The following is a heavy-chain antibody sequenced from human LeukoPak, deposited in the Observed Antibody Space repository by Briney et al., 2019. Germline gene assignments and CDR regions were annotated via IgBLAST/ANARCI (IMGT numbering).Heavy chain of an antibody. CDR3: ARDFRDTSLITYPYFMDV. D-gene: IGHD3-16*01. CDR2: INSDGSST. J-gene: IGHJ6*03. Sequence: GGSLRLSCAASGFTFSSYWMHWVRQAPGKGLVWVSRINSDGSSTSYADSVKGRFTISRDNAKNSVYLQMNSLRAEDTAVYYCARDFRDTSLITYPYFMDVWGKGTTVTISS. CDR1: GFTFSSYW. V-gene: IGHV3-74*01.